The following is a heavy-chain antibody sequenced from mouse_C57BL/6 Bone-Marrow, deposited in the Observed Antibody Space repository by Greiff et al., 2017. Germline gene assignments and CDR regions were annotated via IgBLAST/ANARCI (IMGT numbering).Heavy chain of an antibody. CDR2: ISDGGSYT. CDR1: GFTFSSYA. CDR3: ARDERFAY. Sequence: VQGVESGGGLVKPGGSLKLSCAASGFTFSSYAMSWVRQTPEKRLEWVATISDGGSYTYYPDNVKGRFTISRDNAKNNLYLQMSHLKSEDTAMYYCARDERFAYWGQGTLVTVSA. J-gene: IGHJ3*01. V-gene: IGHV5-4*01.